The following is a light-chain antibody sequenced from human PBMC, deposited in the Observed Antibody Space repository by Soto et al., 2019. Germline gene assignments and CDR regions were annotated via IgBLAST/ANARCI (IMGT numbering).Light chain of an antibody. CDR1: KGGSKS. J-gene: IGLJ1*01. Sequence: SSALTHPPADSFAPGHTARMSCGQNKGGSKSVHWYQQNPGQSPLLVVYDDSDRSYGTPERFSGSNSGNTATLTISRVEGGDEADYYCQVWDSRSDHQAVFGTGTKV. V-gene: IGLV3-21*02. CDR3: QVWDSRSDHQAV. CDR2: DDS.